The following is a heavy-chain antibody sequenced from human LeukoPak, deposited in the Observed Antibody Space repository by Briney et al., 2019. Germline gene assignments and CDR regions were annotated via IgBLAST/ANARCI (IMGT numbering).Heavy chain of an antibody. J-gene: IGHJ4*02. CDR1: GYSISSGYY. CDR3: ARDRIAARQGYFDY. D-gene: IGHD6-6*01. Sequence: SETLSLTCAVSGYSISSGYYWGWIRQPPGKGLEWIGSIYHSGSTYYNPSLKSRVTISVDTPKNQFSLKLSSVTAADTAVYYCARDRIAARQGYFDYWGQGTLVTVSS. CDR2: IYHSGST. V-gene: IGHV4-38-2*02.